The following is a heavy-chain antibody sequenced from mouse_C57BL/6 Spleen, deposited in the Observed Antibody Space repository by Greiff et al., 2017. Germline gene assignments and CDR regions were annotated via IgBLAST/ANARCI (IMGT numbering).Heavy chain of an antibody. D-gene: IGHD4-1*01. CDR2: ISYDGSN. CDR1: GYSITSGYY. V-gene: IGHV3-6*01. Sequence: EVKLVESGPGLVKPSQSLSLTCSVTGYSITSGYYWNWIRQFPGNKLEWKGYISYDGSNNYNPSLKNRISITRDTSKNQFFLKLNSVTTEDTATYYCARDRETGSYAMDYWGQGTSVTVSS. CDR3: ARDRETGSYAMDY. J-gene: IGHJ4*01.